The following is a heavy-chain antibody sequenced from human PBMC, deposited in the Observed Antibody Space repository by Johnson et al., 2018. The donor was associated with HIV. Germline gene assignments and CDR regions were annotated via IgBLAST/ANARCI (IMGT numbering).Heavy chain of an antibody. CDR1: GFTFSNYG. Sequence: QVQLVESGGGVVQPGRSLRLSCAASGFTFSNYGMHWVRQTPGKGLEWVAVIWYDGSNKYYADSVKGRFTISRDNSENTLYLQMNSLKAEDTAVYYCASLSDDAFDFWGQGTVVTVSS. J-gene: IGHJ3*01. V-gene: IGHV3-33*01. CDR2: IWYDGSNK. CDR3: ASLSDDAFDF.